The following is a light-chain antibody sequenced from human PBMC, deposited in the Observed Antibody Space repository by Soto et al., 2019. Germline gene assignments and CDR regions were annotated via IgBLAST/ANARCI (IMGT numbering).Light chain of an antibody. V-gene: IGKV2-24*01. Sequence: DIVLTQAPLSSPVTLGQPASISCRSSPSLVHSDGTTYLSWLHQRPGQPPRLLIYKISKRFSGVPDRFSGSGAGTDFTLTITRVEAEDVGVYYCMQATHSPWAFGQGTKVEIK. CDR3: MQATHSPWA. CDR2: KIS. CDR1: PSLVHSDGTTY. J-gene: IGKJ1*01.